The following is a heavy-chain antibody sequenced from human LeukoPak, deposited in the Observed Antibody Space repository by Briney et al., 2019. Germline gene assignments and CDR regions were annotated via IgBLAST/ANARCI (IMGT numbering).Heavy chain of an antibody. CDR3: ARLSSSGWRWVKIDY. CDR1: GGSFSGYY. D-gene: IGHD6-19*01. CDR2: INHSGST. Sequence: SETLSLTCAVYGGSFSGYYWSWIRQPPGKGLEWIGEINHSGSTNYNPSLKSRVTISVDTSKNQFSLKLSSVTAADTAVYYCARLSSSGWRWVKIDYWGQGTLVTVSS. J-gene: IGHJ4*02. V-gene: IGHV4-34*01.